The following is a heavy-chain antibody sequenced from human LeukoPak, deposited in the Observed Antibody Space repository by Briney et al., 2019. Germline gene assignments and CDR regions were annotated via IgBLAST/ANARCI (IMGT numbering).Heavy chain of an antibody. CDR3: ERDHMGFTMVRGVSYYYYYMDV. D-gene: IGHD3-10*01. J-gene: IGHJ6*03. CDR2: INPNSGGT. V-gene: IGHV1-2*02. CDR1: GYTFTGYY. Sequence: GASVKVSCKASGYTFTGYYMHWMRQAPGQGLEWVGWINPNSGGTNYAQKFQGRVTMNRDTSIITAYMELSRLRSDDTAVYYCERDHMGFTMVRGVSYYYYYMDVWGKGTTVTVSS.